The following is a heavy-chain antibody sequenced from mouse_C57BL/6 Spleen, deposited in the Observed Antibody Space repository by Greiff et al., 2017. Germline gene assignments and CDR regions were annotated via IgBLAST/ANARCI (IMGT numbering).Heavy chain of an antibody. J-gene: IGHJ3*01. CDR2: IDPSDSYT. D-gene: IGHD3-1*01. CDR1: GYTFTSYW. Sequence: QVQLQQPGAELVMPGASVKLSCKASGYTFTSYWMHWVKQRPGQGLEWIGEIDPSDSYTNYNQKFKGKSTLTVDKSSSTAYMQLSSLTSEDSAVYYCARAGGQLGFAYWGQGTLVTVSA. CDR3: ARAGGQLGFAY. V-gene: IGHV1-69*01.